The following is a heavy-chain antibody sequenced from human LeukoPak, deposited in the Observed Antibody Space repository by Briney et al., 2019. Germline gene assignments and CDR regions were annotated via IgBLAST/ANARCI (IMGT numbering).Heavy chain of an antibody. Sequence: KTSETLSLTCAVYGGSFSGYYWSWIRQPPGKGLEWIGEINHSGSTNYNPSLKSRVTISVDTSKNQFSLKLGSVTAADTAEYYCARGYPWWLVPRSYFDYWGQGTLVTVSS. V-gene: IGHV4-34*01. CDR1: GGSFSGYY. CDR3: ARGYPWWLVPRSYFDY. CDR2: INHSGST. J-gene: IGHJ4*02. D-gene: IGHD6-19*01.